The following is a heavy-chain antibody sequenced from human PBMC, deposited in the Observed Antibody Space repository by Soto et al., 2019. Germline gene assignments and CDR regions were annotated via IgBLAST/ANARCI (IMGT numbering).Heavy chain of an antibody. J-gene: IGHJ5*02. V-gene: IGHV1-69*01. D-gene: IGHD2-8*01. CDR1: GGTFSSYA. CDR3: ARGAPLLRPRGWFDP. CDR2: IIPIFGTA. Sequence: QVQLVQSGAEVKKPGSSVKVSCKASGGTFSSYAISWVRQAPGQGLEWMGGIIPIFGTANYPQKFQGRVTITADEATSPAYMALSSLRSEHTAVYFCARGAPLLRPRGWFDPWGQGTLVTVSS.